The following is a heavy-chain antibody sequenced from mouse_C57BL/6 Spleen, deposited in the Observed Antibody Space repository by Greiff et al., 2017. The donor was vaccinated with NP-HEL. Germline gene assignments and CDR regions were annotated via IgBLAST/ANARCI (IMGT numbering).Heavy chain of an antibody. D-gene: IGHD3-2*02. CDR1: GFTFSDYG. Sequence: EVKLMESGGGLVKPGGSLKLSCAASGFTFSDYGMHWVRQAPEKGLEWVAYISSGSSTIYYADTVKGRFTISRDNAKNTLFLQMTSLRSEDTAMYYCARGYQAWFAYWGQGTLVTVSA. CDR3: ARGYQAWFAY. J-gene: IGHJ3*01. V-gene: IGHV5-17*01. CDR2: ISSGSSTI.